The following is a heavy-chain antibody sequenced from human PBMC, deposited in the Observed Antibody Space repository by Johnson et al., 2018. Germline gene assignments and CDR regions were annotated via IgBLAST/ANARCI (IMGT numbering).Heavy chain of an antibody. Sequence: LVQSGGGVVQPGRSLRLSCGASGFTFTDYGIHWVRQAPGKGLEWLTIISFDGMNTHYADSVKGRFTISRDNSKNTVYLQMNSLRAEDTAVYYCAKDMMIEYYFDSWGQGTLVTVSS. D-gene: IGHD3-16*01. CDR2: ISFDGMNT. J-gene: IGHJ4*02. CDR1: GFTFTDYG. V-gene: IGHV3-30*18. CDR3: AKDMMIEYYFDS.